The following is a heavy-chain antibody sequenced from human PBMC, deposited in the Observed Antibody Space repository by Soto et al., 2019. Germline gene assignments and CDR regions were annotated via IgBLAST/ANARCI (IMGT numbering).Heavy chain of an antibody. CDR2: IYYSGST. CDR3: ARVYCTNGICYKESNNWFDP. Sequence: TLSLTCTVSGGSISSYYWTWIRQPPGKGLEWIGYIYYSGSTKYNPSLKSRVTISVDTSKNQFSLKLSSVTAADTAVYYCARVYCTNGICYKESNNWFDPWGQGTLVTVSS. D-gene: IGHD2-8*01. J-gene: IGHJ5*02. CDR1: GGSISSYY. V-gene: IGHV4-59*01.